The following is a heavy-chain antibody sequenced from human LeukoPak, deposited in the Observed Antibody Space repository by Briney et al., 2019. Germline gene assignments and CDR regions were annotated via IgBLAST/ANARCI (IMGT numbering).Heavy chain of an antibody. D-gene: IGHD1-26*01. Sequence: GGSLRLSCAASGFTFSSYGMHWVRQAPGKGLEWVAVISYDGSNKYYADSVKGRFTISRDNSKNTLYLQMNSLRAEDTAVYYCAKDSKYSGSYFYYFDYWGQGTLVTVSS. CDR1: GFTFSSYG. CDR2: ISYDGSNK. CDR3: AKDSKYSGSYFYYFDY. V-gene: IGHV3-30*18. J-gene: IGHJ4*02.